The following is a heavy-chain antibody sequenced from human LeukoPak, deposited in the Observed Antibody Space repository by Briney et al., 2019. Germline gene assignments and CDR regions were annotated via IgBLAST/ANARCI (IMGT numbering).Heavy chain of an antibody. Sequence: SETLSLTCAVSGGSFSGYYWTWIRQPPGKGLEWIGEINHSGSTNYNPSLKSRVTISVDTSKNQFSLKLSSVTAADTAVYYCARGSRQQQTRVGWFDPWGQGTLVTVSS. CDR3: ARGSRQQQTRVGWFDP. J-gene: IGHJ5*02. CDR1: GGSFSGYY. D-gene: IGHD6-13*01. CDR2: INHSGST. V-gene: IGHV4-34*01.